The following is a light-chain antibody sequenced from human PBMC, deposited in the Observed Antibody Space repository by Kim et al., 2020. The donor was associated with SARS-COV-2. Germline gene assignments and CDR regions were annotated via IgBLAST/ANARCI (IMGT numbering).Light chain of an antibody. V-gene: IGKV1-12*01. CDR3: QQANSFPYT. Sequence: DIQMTQSPSSVSASVGDRVTITCRASQRISSWLAWYQQKPGKAPNLLIFAAFTLQGGVPSRFSGSGSGTDFTLTISSLQPEDSATYYCQQANSFPYTFGQGTKLEI. CDR2: AAF. J-gene: IGKJ2*01. CDR1: QRISSW.